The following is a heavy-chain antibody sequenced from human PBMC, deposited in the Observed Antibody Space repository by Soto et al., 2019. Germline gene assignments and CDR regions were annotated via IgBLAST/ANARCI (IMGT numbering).Heavy chain of an antibody. CDR3: ARSGVPAAIDGKIQN. CDR1: GFTFSSYS. V-gene: IGHV3-21*01. D-gene: IGHD2-2*01. Sequence: GGSLRLSCAASGFTFSSYSMNWVRQAPGKGLEWVSSISSSSSYIYYADSVKGRFTISRDNAKNSLYLQMNSLRAEDTAVYYCARSGVPAAIDGKIQNWGQGTLVTVSS. CDR2: ISSSSSYI. J-gene: IGHJ4*02.